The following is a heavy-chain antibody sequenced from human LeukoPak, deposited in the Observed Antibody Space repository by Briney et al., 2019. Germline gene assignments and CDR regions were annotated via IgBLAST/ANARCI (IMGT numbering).Heavy chain of an antibody. CDR2: INPDGTVT. J-gene: IGHJ2*01. D-gene: IGHD6-19*01. Sequence: GGPLRLSCAASGFTFNTYWMHWVRQAPGKGLVWVSPINPDGTVTTYADSVKGRFTISRDNAKNTLYLQMNSLKAEDTAVYYCVRDSPSGFFDLWGRGTLVTVSS. V-gene: IGHV3-74*01. CDR1: GFTFNTYW. CDR3: VRDSPSGFFDL.